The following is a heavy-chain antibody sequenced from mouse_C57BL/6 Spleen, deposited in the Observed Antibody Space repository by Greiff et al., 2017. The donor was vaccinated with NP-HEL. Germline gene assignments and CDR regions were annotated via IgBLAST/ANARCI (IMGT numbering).Heavy chain of an antibody. D-gene: IGHD2-2*01. CDR2: INPNNGGT. CDR3: ARGPYGYDPFAY. CDR1: GYTFTDYN. J-gene: IGHJ3*01. V-gene: IGHV1-18*01. Sequence: VQLQQSGPELVKPGASVKIPCKASGYTFTDYNMDWVKQSHGQSLEWIGDINPNNGGTIYNQKFKGKATLTVDTSSSTAYMELRSLTSEDTAVYYFARGPYGYDPFAYWGQGTLVTVSA.